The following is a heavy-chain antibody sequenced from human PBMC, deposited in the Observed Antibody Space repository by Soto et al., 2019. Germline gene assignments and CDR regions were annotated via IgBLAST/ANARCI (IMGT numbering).Heavy chain of an antibody. V-gene: IGHV1-69*01. J-gene: IGHJ6*01. CDR3: ASAVGGSGHYYYYYGMDV. Sequence: QVQXVQSXXXXXXPGSSVKVSCXXXGXTFSXXAXSWVRQAPGQGLEWMGGIIPIFGTANYAQKFQGRVTITADESTSTAYMELSSLRSEDTAVYYCASAVGGSGHYYYYYGMDVW. D-gene: IGHD2-15*01. CDR1: GXTFSXXA. CDR2: IIPIFGTA.